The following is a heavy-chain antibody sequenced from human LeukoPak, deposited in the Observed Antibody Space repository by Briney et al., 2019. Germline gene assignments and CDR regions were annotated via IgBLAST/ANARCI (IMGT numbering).Heavy chain of an antibody. CDR3: SRDPRNLDY. D-gene: IGHD1-14*01. CDR1: GFSLSSYA. CDR2: ISSTDAGT. Sequence: GGSLRLSCAASGFSLSSYAMSWVRQAPGKGLEWVSAISSTDAGTYHADSVRGRFTISRDSSKNTLYLQMNSLRAEDTAVYYCSRDPRNLDYWGQGTLVTVSS. J-gene: IGHJ4*02. V-gene: IGHV3-23*01.